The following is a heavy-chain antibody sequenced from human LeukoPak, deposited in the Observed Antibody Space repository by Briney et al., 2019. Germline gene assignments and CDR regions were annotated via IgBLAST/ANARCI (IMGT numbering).Heavy chain of an antibody. D-gene: IGHD5-18*01. CDR1: GYTFTGYY. Sequence: ASVKVSCKASGYTFTGYYMHWVRQAPGQGLEWMGWINPNSGGTNYAQKFQGRVTMTRDTSISTAYMELSRLRSDDTAVYYCARAAPYRAMVSPWGQGTLVTVSS. CDR3: ARAAPYRAMVSP. V-gene: IGHV1-2*02. CDR2: INPNSGGT. J-gene: IGHJ5*02.